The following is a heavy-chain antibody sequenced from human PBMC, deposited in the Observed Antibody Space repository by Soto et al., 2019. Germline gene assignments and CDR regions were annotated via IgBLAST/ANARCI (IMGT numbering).Heavy chain of an antibody. CDR1: GGSISSYY. CDR2: IYYSGST. D-gene: IGHD3-22*01. J-gene: IGHJ4*02. V-gene: IGHV4-59*08. CDR3: ARHLNYYDSSGYPATFDY. Sequence: PSETLSLTCTVSGGSISSYYWSWIRQPPGKGLEWIGYIYYSGSTNYNPSLKSRVTISVDTSKNQFSLKLSSVTAADTAVYYCARHLNYYDSSGYPATFDYWGQGTLVTVSS.